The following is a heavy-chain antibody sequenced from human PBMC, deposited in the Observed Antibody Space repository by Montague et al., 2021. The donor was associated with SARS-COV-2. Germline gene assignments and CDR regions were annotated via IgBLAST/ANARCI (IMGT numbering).Heavy chain of an antibody. CDR1: GGSITSNW. CDR3: ARDTFYYGPDSYYVDTFDM. Sequence: SETLSLTCTVSGGSITSNWWSWIRQPPGKGLEWVGYALYTGRSRSNPSLQSRVFISVDTSKNQVSLKLSSVTAADTAVYYCARDTFYYGPDSYYVDTFDMWGQGTMVTVFS. D-gene: IGHD3-10*01. V-gene: IGHV4-59*01. CDR2: ALYTGRS. J-gene: IGHJ3*02.